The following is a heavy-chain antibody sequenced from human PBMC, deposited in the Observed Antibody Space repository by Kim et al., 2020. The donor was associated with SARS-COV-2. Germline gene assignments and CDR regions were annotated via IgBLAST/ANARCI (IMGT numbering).Heavy chain of an antibody. CDR3: ARVMRWLQFPQIPWGAFDI. V-gene: IGHV1-3*01. Sequence: ASVKVSCKASGYTFTSYAMHWVRQAPGQRLEWMGWINAGNGNTKYSQKFQGRVTITRDTSASTAYMELSSLRSEDTAVYYCARVMRWLQFPQIPWGAFDIWGQGTMVTVSS. D-gene: IGHD5-12*01. J-gene: IGHJ3*02. CDR1: GYTFTSYA. CDR2: INAGNGNT.